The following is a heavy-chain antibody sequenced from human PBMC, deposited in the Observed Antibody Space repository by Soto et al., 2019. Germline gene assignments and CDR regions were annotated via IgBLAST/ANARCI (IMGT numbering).Heavy chain of an antibody. CDR3: ARGLYYDSSGYYWYFDL. J-gene: IGHJ2*01. D-gene: IGHD3-22*01. V-gene: IGHV4-61*01. CDR1: GGSVSSGSYY. CDR2: IYYSGST. Sequence: QVQLQESGPGLVKPSETLSLTCTVSGGSVSSGSYYWSWIRQPPGKGLEWIGYIYYSGSTNYNPSLKSRVTISVDTSKNQFSLKLSSVTAADTAVYYCARGLYYDSSGYYWYFDLWGRGTLVTVSS.